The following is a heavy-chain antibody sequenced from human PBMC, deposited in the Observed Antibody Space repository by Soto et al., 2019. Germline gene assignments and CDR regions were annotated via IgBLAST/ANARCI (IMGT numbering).Heavy chain of an antibody. CDR1: GGTFSNYP. Sequence: QVQLVQSGAEVKKPGSSVKVSCKASGGTFSNYPISWVRXXPGQGLEWMGGIIPIFGTVNYAQKFEGRVTIXXXXXXXXXXXEXXXXXXXXXXXYXXARGNHRWLQLWYFDLWGRGTLVTVSS. V-gene: IGHV1-69*05. CDR3: ARGNHRWLQLWYFDL. D-gene: IGHD5-12*01. J-gene: IGHJ2*01. CDR2: IIPIFGTV.